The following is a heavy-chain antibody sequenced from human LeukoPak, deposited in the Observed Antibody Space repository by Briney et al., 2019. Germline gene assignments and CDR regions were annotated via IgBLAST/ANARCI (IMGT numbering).Heavy chain of an antibody. CDR3: TRGPPDGSGNYYPGDF. CDR1: GFIFSNYW. Sequence: GSLRLSCAGSGFIFSNYWMHWVRQAPGKGLMWVSRIKTDGTTTYYADSVRGRFTVSRDNAKNTLYLQMNSLRVEDTAVYYCTRGPPDGSGNYYPGDFWGQGTLVTVSS. CDR2: IKTDGTTT. V-gene: IGHV3-74*01. D-gene: IGHD3-10*01. J-gene: IGHJ4*02.